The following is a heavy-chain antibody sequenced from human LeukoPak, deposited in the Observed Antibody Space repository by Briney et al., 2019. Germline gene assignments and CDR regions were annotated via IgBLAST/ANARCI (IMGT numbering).Heavy chain of an antibody. J-gene: IGHJ6*03. V-gene: IGHV3-48*03. D-gene: IGHD2-2*01. CDR1: GFTISSYE. Sequence: GGSLRLSCAASGFTISSYETNWVRQAPGKGLEWVSYISSSGSTIYYADSVKGRFTISRDNAKNSLYLQMNSLRAEDTAVYYCARAVRDQLLWGYYYYYMDVWGKGTTVTISS. CDR3: ARAVRDQLLWGYYYYYMDV. CDR2: ISSSGSTI.